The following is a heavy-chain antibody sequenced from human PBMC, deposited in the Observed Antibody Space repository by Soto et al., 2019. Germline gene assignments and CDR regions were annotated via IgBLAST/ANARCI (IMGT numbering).Heavy chain of an antibody. D-gene: IGHD3-10*01. CDR2: INASGTT. CDR3: AKRYYAGSHDY. J-gene: IGHJ4*02. CDR1: GLVFSNYG. V-gene: IGHV3-23*01. Sequence: EVQLLESGGGLVQPGESLRLSCAASGLVFSNYGMSWVRQDPGQGLEWVSTINASGTTYFADSVKGRFTISRDNSRNTLFLQMNSLRAEDTAVDYCAKRYYAGSHDYLGQGALVTVSS.